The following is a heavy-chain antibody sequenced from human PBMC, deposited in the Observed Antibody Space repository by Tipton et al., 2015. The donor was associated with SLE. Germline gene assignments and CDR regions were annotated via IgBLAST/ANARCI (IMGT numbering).Heavy chain of an antibody. CDR1: GGSISSYF. Sequence: TLSLTCTVSGGSISSYFWSWIRQPPGLGLEWIGHISYSGSTNYNPSLKSRVTISVDTSKNQFSLKLSSVTAADTAVYYCAGEPDYWGQGPLVTVSS. CDR2: ISYSGST. J-gene: IGHJ4*02. V-gene: IGHV4-59*01. CDR3: AGEPDY.